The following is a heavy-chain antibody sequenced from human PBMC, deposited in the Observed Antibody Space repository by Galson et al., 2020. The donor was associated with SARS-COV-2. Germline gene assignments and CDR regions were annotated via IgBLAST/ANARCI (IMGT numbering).Heavy chain of an antibody. CDR3: AKDLGDYNDHLIPYVFDY. CDR2: IRGSGGSA. CDR1: GFSFNKYA. D-gene: IGHD3-16*01. V-gene: IGHV3-23*01. J-gene: IGHJ4*02. Sequence: GGSLRLSCAASGFSFNKYAMSWVRQAPGKGLEWVSVIRGSGGSAYYADSVKGRFTISRDNFRNMVYLQMNSLRSEDTAFYYCAKDLGDYNDHLIPYVFDYWGQGTLVTVSS.